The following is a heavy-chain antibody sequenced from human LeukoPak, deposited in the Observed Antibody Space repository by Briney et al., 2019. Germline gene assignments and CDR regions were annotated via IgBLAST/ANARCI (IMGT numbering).Heavy chain of an antibody. CDR2: ISSSSSYI. V-gene: IGHV3-21*01. CDR1: GFTFSSYS. Sequence: GGSLRLSCAASGFTFSSYSMNWVRQAPGKGLEWVSSISSSSSYIYYADSVKGRFTIPRDNAKNSLYLQMNSLRAEDTAVYYCARDQDRAFDIWGQGTMVTVSS. CDR3: ARDQDRAFDI. J-gene: IGHJ3*02.